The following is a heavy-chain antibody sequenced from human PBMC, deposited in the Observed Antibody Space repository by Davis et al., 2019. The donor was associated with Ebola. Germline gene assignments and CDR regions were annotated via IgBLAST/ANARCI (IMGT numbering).Heavy chain of an antibody. J-gene: IGHJ6*03. CDR1: GFTFSDYY. V-gene: IGHV3-11*04. Sequence: PGGSLRLSCAAYGFTFSDYYMSSIRQAPGKVLEWVSYISSSGSTIYYADSVKGRFTISRDNAKNSLYLQMNSLRAEDTAVYYCARSCPDIVVVVATYYYYYYMDVWGKGTTVTVSS. CDR2: ISSSGSTI. CDR3: ARSCPDIVVVVATYYYYYYMDV. D-gene: IGHD2-15*01.